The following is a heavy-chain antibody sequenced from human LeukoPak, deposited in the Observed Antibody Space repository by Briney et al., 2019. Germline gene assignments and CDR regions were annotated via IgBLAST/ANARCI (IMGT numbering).Heavy chain of an antibody. J-gene: IGHJ3*01. CDR1: GFTFSSYA. Sequence: PGGSLRLSCAASGFTFSSYAMSWVRQAPGKGLEWVSAISGSGDSTYYADSVKGRFTISRDNSKNTLYLQMNSLRAEDTAVYYCAKDPGNDYVWGSYWGQGTMVTVSS. D-gene: IGHD3-16*01. V-gene: IGHV3-23*01. CDR2: ISGSGDST. CDR3: AKDPGNDYVWGSY.